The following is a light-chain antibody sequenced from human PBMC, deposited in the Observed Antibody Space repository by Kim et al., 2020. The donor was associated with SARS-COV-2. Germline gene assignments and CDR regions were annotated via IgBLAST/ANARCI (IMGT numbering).Light chain of an antibody. J-gene: IGLJ3*02. Sequence: QSVLTQPPSVSGAPGQRVTISCTGTGSNIGAGYDVHWYQQLPGTAPKLLIYSNNIRPSGLPDRFSGSKSGTSASLAITGLQPEDEADYYCQSFDSNLGGSVFGGGTQLTVL. CDR2: SNN. CDR1: GSNIGAGYD. CDR3: QSFDSNLGGSV. V-gene: IGLV1-40*01.